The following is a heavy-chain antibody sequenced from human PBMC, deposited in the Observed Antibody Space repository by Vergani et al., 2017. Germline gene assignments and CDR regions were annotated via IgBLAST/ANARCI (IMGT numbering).Heavy chain of an antibody. Sequence: QERLVESGGGVVQPGRSLRLSCAASGFTFSTDSIHWLRQAPGKGLEWVAFISHDGSQKSIADSVKSRFAISRDNSGNALYLQVATLRPQDTAMNYCARQGYDWNSAYAFHFWGQGTMVTVSS. CDR1: GFTFSTDS. CDR2: ISHDGSQK. V-gene: IGHV3-30*09. D-gene: IGHD1-1*01. CDR3: ARQGYDWNSAYAFHF. J-gene: IGHJ3*01.